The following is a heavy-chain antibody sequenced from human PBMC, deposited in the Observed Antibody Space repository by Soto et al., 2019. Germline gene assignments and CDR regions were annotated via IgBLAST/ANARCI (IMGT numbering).Heavy chain of an antibody. CDR1: GGSISSSSYY. V-gene: IGHV4-39*01. D-gene: IGHD2-2*01. J-gene: IGHJ4*02. CDR2: VYYSGTT. CDR3: ARLIHCKTTSCYFDY. Sequence: QLQLQESGPGLVKPSETLSLTCTVSGGSISSSSYYWAWVRQPPGKELEWIGSVYYSGTTYYNPSLKSRVTISADTSKNQFSLKLSSVTAADTAVFYCARLIHCKTTSCYFDYWGQGTLVTVSS.